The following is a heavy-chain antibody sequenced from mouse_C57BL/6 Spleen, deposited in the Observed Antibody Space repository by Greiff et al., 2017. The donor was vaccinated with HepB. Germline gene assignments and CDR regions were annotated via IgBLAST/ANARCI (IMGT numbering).Heavy chain of an antibody. D-gene: IGHD3-2*02. V-gene: IGHV3-6*01. CDR2: ISYDGSN. Sequence: EVKLQESGPGLVKPSQSLSLTCSVTGYSITSGYYWNWIRQFPGNKLEWMGYISYDGSNNYNPSLKNRISITRDTSKNQFFLKLNSVTTEDTATYYCANGPSGDYWGQGTTLTVSS. CDR1: GYSITSGYY. J-gene: IGHJ2*01. CDR3: ANGPSGDY.